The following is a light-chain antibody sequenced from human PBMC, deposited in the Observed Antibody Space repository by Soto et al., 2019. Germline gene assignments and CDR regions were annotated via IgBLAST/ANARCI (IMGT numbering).Light chain of an antibody. CDR1: SSNIGAGYD. Sequence: QSVLTQPPSVSGAPGQRVTISCTGSSSNIGAGYDVHWYQQLPGTAPKLLIYGNSNRPSGVPDRFSGSKSGTSASLAITGLQAEDEADDYCQSYDSSLSGSVFGGGPKLTVL. J-gene: IGLJ2*01. CDR2: GNS. CDR3: QSYDSSLSGSV. V-gene: IGLV1-40*01.